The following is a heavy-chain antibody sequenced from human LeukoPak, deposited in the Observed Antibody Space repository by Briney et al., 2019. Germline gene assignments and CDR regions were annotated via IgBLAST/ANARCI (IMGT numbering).Heavy chain of an antibody. CDR3: ATTMSFTYFDY. CDR1: GYTFTGYY. D-gene: IGHD1-26*01. J-gene: IGHJ4*02. CDR2: INPNSGGT. V-gene: IGHV1-2*02. Sequence: ASVKVSCKASGYTFTGYYMHWVRQAPGQGLEWMGWINPNSGGTKFAQKFQGRVTMTRDTSISTAYMELKRLSSDDTAVYYCATTMSFTYFDYWGQGTLVTVSS.